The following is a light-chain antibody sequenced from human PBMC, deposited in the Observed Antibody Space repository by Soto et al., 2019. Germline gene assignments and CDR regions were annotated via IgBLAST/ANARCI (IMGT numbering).Light chain of an antibody. J-gene: IGKJ1*01. Sequence: DIQMTQSPSTLSGSVGDRVTITCRASQTISSWLAWYQQKPGKAPKLLIYAASTLQSGVPSRFSGSGFGTDFTLTINSLQPEDFATYYCLLDYAYFWAFGQGTKVDTK. V-gene: IGKV1-5*01. CDR2: AAS. CDR3: LLDYAYFWA. CDR1: QTISSW.